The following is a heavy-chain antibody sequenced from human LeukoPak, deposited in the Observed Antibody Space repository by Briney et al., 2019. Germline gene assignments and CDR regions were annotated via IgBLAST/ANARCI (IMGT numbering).Heavy chain of an antibody. CDR2: ISYSGST. V-gene: IGHV4-59*01. CDR1: GGSISNYY. Sequence: PSETLSLTCTVSGGSISNYYWSWIRQPPGKGLEWIGYISYSGSTNYNPSLKSRVTISVDTSKNQFSLKLSSVTAADTAVYYCASRDYFDYWGQGTLVTVSS. CDR3: ASRDYFDY. J-gene: IGHJ4*02.